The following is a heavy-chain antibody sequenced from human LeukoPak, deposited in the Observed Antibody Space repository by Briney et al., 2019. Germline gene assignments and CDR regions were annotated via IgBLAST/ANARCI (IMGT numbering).Heavy chain of an antibody. Sequence: GGSLRLSCAASGFTFSSYTMNWVRQPPGKGLEWVSNIGTSSTTIYYADSVKGRFTISRDNAKNSLYLQMDSLRADDTAVYYCARFAAGGSYYYYMDVWGKGTTVTVSS. D-gene: IGHD6-25*01. J-gene: IGHJ6*03. V-gene: IGHV3-48*01. CDR3: ARFAAGGSYYYYMDV. CDR2: IGTSSTTI. CDR1: GFTFSSYT.